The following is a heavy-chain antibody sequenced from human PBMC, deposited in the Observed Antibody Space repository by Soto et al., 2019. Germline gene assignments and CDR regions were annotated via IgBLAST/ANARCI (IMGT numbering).Heavy chain of an antibody. V-gene: IGHV4-59*12. J-gene: IGHJ4*02. Sequence: SETLSLTCTVSGGSISSYYWSWIRQPPGKGLEWIGYIYYSGSTNYNPSLKSRVTISVDTSKNQFSLKLSSVTAADTAVYYCARVRECGGDCYYYFDYWGQGTLVTVSS. CDR3: ARVRECGGDCYYYFDY. D-gene: IGHD2-21*02. CDR2: IYYSGST. CDR1: GGSISSYY.